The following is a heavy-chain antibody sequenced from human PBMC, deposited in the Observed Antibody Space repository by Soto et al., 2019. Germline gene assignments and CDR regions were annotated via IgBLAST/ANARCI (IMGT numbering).Heavy chain of an antibody. V-gene: IGHV4-39*01. J-gene: IGHJ5*02. CDR3: ASTYYYGSGVTWFDP. CDR1: GSSISSSSYY. Sequence: SETLSLTCTVTGSSISSSSYYWGWIRQPPGKGLEWIGSIYYSGSTYYNPSPKSRVTISVDTSKNQFSLKLSSVTAADTAVYYCASTYYYGSGVTWFDPWGQGTLVTVSS. CDR2: IYYSGST. D-gene: IGHD3-10*01.